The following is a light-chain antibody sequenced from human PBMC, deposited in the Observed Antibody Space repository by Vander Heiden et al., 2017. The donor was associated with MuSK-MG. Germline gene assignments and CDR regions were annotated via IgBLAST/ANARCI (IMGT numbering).Light chain of an antibody. V-gene: IGKV1-39*01. CDR2: AAS. Sequence: VSASVGDRVTINCRASQSISSYLNRYQQKPGKAPKLLIYAASSLQSGVPSRFSGSGSGTDFTLTISRLQPEDFATYYCQQIDTTPRTFGQGTKVEIK. J-gene: IGKJ1*01. CDR3: QQIDTTPRT. CDR1: QSISSY.